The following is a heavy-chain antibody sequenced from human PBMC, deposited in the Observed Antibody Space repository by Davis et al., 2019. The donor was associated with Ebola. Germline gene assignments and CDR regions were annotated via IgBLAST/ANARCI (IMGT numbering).Heavy chain of an antibody. D-gene: IGHD6-19*01. J-gene: IGHJ4*02. V-gene: IGHV1-2*02. CDR3: ARDNSSGWYRMKYFDF. CDR1: GYTFTAYF. Sequence: ASVKVSCKASGYTFTAYFIHWVRQAPGHGLEWTGLVNPNSGDTDYAQTYQARVTMTSATSINTAYMELRSLKSDGTAVYYCARDNSSGWYRMKYFDFWGQGTLVTVSS. CDR2: VNPNSGDT.